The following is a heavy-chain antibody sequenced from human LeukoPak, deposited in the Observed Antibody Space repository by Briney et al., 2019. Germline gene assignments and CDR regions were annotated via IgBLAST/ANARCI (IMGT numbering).Heavy chain of an antibody. D-gene: IGHD2-2*03. V-gene: IGHV4-34*01. CDR1: GGFFSACY. CDR3: ANGHGYCSSRSRYSFRYIWLDS. CDR2: INHSGST. J-gene: IGHJ5*01. Sequence: SSETLSLTRAACGGFFSACYENWIRQPPGKGLEWIGEINHSGSTNYKPSLKSRVTLSVDTSKDQFSLKLSSVTAEDTAVYYCANGHGYCSSRSRYSFRYIWLDSWGQGTLVTVSS.